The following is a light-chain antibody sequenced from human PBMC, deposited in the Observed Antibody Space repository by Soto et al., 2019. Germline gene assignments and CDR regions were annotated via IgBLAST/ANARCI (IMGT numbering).Light chain of an antibody. V-gene: IGLV2-14*01. J-gene: IGLJ1*01. CDR2: DVS. Sequence: QSALTQPASVSGSPGQSITISCTGTSSDVGGYNYVSWYQQHPGKAPKLMIYDVSNRPSGVSNRFSGSKSGNTASLTISVLQAEDEADYYRSSYTSSSTRIIFGTGTKLTVL. CDR3: SSYTSSSTRII. CDR1: SSDVGGYNY.